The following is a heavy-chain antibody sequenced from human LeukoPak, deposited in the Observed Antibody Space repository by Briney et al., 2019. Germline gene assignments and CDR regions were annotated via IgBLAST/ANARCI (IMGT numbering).Heavy chain of an antibody. V-gene: IGHV3-48*04. CDR3: ASIEIGTYYDFWSGYSPDVFDI. D-gene: IGHD3-3*01. J-gene: IGHJ3*02. CDR2: ISSSSSTI. Sequence: GGSLRLSCAASGFTFSSYSMNWVRQAPGKGLEWVSYISSSSSTIYYADSVKGRFTISRDNAKNSLYLRMNSLRAEDTAVYYCASIEIGTYYDFWSGYSPDVFDIWGQGTMVTVSS. CDR1: GFTFSSYS.